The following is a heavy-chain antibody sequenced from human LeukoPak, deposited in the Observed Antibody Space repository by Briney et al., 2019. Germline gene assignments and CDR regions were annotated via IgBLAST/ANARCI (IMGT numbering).Heavy chain of an antibody. J-gene: IGHJ4*02. V-gene: IGHV1-3*01. CDR1: GYTFTSYA. CDR2: INAGNGNT. D-gene: IGHD3-22*01. CDR3: ARDRSGAAYDSSGLPSFTFDY. Sequence: ASVKVSCKASGYTFTSYAMHWVRQAPGQRLEWMGWINAGNGNTKYSQKFQGRVTITRDTSASTVYMEVSSLRSEDTAVYYCARDRSGAAYDSSGLPSFTFDYWGQGTLVTVSS.